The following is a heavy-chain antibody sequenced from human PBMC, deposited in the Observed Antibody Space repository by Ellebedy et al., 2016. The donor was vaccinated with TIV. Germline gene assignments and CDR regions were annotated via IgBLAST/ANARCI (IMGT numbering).Heavy chain of an antibody. CDR1: GFIFRNYG. D-gene: IGHD1-14*01. Sequence: GESLKISCAASGFIFRNYGMHWVRQAPGKGLEWVAFISYDGSNKYHTDSVKGRLTISRDNSNNTVYLPMNSLRPEDTAVYYCAKDRYNGRERWFDPWGQGTLVTVSS. CDR3: AKDRYNGRERWFDP. J-gene: IGHJ5*02. CDR2: ISYDGSNK. V-gene: IGHV3-30*18.